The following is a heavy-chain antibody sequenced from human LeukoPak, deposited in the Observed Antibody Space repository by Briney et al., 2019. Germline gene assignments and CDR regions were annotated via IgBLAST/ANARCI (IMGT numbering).Heavy chain of an antibody. J-gene: IGHJ4*02. V-gene: IGHV3-74*01. CDR3: ARATTVTTNFDY. CDR1: GLTLRAYW. D-gene: IGHD4-17*01. CDR2: INSDGSST. Sequence: QPGGSLRLSCAASGLTLRAYWMHWVRQVPGKGLVWVSRINSDGSSTSYADSVKGRFTISRDNAKKTLYLQMNSLRAEDTAVYYCARATTVTTNFDYWGQGTLVTVP.